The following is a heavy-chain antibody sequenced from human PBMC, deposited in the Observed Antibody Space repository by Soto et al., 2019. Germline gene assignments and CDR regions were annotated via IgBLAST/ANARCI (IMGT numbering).Heavy chain of an antibody. CDR1: GGTFSSYT. CDR3: ARESGHCSGGSCHSYVYNWCDP. CDR2: IIPILGIA. D-gene: IGHD2-15*01. Sequence: ASVKVSCKASGGTFSSYTISWVRQAPGQGLEWMGRIIPILGIANYAQKFQGRVTITADKSTSTAYMELSSLRSEDTAVYYCARESGHCSGGSCHSYVYNWCDPWGQGTLVTVCS. V-gene: IGHV1-69*04. J-gene: IGHJ5*02.